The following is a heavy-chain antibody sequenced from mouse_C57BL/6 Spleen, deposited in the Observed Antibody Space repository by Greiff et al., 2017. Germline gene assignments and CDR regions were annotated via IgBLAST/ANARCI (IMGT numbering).Heavy chain of an antibody. J-gene: IGHJ2*01. V-gene: IGHV1-69*01. D-gene: IGHD1-1*01. CDR1: GYTFTSYW. CDR3: ARRDLYYGSSYYFDY. Sequence: QVQLKQPGAELVMPGASVKLSCKASGYTFTSYWMHWVKQRPGQGLEWIGEIDPSDSYTNYNQKFKGKSTLTVDKSSSTAYMQLSSLTSEDSAVYYCARRDLYYGSSYYFDYWGQGTTLTVSS. CDR2: IDPSDSYT.